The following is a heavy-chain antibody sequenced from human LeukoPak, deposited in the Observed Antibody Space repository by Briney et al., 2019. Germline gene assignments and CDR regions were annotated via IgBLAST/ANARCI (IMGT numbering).Heavy chain of an antibody. CDR1: GFTFSSYG. J-gene: IGHJ4*02. D-gene: IGHD1-20*01. CDR2: ISYDGSNK. Sequence: GGSLRLSCAASGFTFSSYGMHWVRQAPGKGLEWVAVISYDGSNKYYADSVKGRFTISRDNSKNTLYLQMNSLRAEDTAVYYCARYNWLELWGQGTRVTVSS. V-gene: IGHV3-30*03. CDR3: ARYNWLEL.